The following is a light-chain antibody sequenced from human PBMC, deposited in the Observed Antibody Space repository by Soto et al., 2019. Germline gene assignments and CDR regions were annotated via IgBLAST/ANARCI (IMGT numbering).Light chain of an antibody. CDR2: EVS. CDR3: FSYRGYYTRV. Sequence: QSVLTQPASVSGSPGQSITISCTGTSSDVGGYNFVSWYQQHPGRAPKLLIYEVSRRPSGVSNRFSGSKSGDKASLTISGLQAEDEADYYCFSYRGYYTRVFGTGTQVTVL. J-gene: IGLJ1*01. V-gene: IGLV2-14*01. CDR1: SSDVGGYNF.